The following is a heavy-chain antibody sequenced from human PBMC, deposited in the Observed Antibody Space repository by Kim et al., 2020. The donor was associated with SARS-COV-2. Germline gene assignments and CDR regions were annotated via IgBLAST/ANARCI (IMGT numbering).Heavy chain of an antibody. CDR3: ARDLYYYGSGSYDY. V-gene: IGHV3-11*04. D-gene: IGHD3-10*01. J-gene: IGHJ4*02. Sequence: ADSVKGRFTISRDNAKNSLYLQMNSLRAEDTAVYYCARDLYYYGSGSYDYWGQGTLVTVSS.